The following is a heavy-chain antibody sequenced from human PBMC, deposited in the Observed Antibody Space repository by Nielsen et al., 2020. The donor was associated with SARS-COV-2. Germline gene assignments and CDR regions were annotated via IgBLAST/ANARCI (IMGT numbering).Heavy chain of an antibody. CDR3: ARARYGSSWYNWFDP. D-gene: IGHD6-13*01. Sequence: GESLKISCAASGFTFSSYWMHWVRQAPGKGLVWVSRINSDGSSTSYADSVKGRFTISRDNAKNSLYLQMNSLRAEDTALYYCARARYGSSWYNWFDPWGQGTLVTVSS. CDR1: GFTFSSYW. J-gene: IGHJ5*02. CDR2: INSDGSST. V-gene: IGHV3-74*01.